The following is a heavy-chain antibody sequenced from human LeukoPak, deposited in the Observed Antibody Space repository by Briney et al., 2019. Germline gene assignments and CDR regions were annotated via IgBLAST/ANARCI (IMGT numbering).Heavy chain of an antibody. CDR3: IAHFPYFYGFDV. CDR1: GLILGTAW. D-gene: IGHD3-22*01. J-gene: IGHJ6*04. CDR2: IKSEGESAKT. Sequence: GWALPLSCVSCGLILGTAWMRWLRQAAGRGVAWLGDIKSEGESAKTDYAAPAKGRYAISRDYSKNMINLQMSSLKIGDSIIYYSIAHFPYFYGFDVWGKGTTVTVSS. V-gene: IGHV3-15*01.